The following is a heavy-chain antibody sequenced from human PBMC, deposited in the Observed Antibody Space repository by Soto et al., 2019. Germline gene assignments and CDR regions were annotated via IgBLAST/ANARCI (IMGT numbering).Heavy chain of an antibody. Sequence: GGSLRLSCAASGFTFSSYAMSWVRQAPGKGLEWVSAISGSGGSTYYADSVKGRFTISRDNSKNTLYLQMNSLRAEDTAVYYCASAPPRRGSSGWYAVYWGQGTLVTVSS. CDR3: ASAPPRRGSSGWYAVY. D-gene: IGHD6-19*01. CDR2: ISGSGGST. CDR1: GFTFSSYA. V-gene: IGHV3-23*01. J-gene: IGHJ4*02.